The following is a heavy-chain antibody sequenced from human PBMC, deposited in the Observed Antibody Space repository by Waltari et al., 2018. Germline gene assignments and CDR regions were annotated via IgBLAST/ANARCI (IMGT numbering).Heavy chain of an antibody. CDR3: AKGSRGYTAFYFDY. CDR1: GFSFSGYA. CDR2: ISGSGATT. J-gene: IGHJ4*02. V-gene: IGHV3-23*04. D-gene: IGHD3-22*01. Sequence: EVEVEESGGTLVQPGGSLRLSCAASGFSFSGYAMSWVRQAPGKGLEWVSSISGSGATTCYADSVRGRFTISRDNSRDTMYLQMNTLRDEDTAVYFCAKGSRGYTAFYFDYWGQGTLVTVSS.